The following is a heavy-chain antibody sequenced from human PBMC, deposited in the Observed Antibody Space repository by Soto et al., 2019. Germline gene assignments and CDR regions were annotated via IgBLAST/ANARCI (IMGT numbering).Heavy chain of an antibody. CDR3: ARRVTGGGERFDP. CDR2: IYSSGST. D-gene: IGHD7-27*01. Sequence: SETLSLTGAGSGGSISSGGYSWSWIRQPPGKGLEWIGYIYSSGSTNYNPSLRSRVTMSKDTSKNQFSLNLSSVTVADTAVYYCARRVTGGGERFDPWGQGTLVTVSS. V-gene: IGHV4-30-2*05. CDR1: GGSISSGGYS. J-gene: IGHJ5*02.